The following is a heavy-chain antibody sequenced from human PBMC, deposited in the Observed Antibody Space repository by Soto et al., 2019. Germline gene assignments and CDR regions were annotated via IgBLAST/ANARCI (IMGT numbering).Heavy chain of an antibody. CDR1: GYTFTSYG. V-gene: IGHV1-18*01. CDR3: ARTDLKLRGLDY. CDR2: ISGYNGNT. D-gene: IGHD1-7*01. J-gene: IGHJ4*02. Sequence: QVQLVQSGTEVRKPGASVKVYCKASGYTFTSYGINWVRQAPGQGLEWMGWISGYNGNTDYVQRLQDRVTMTTDTSTRTAYMELRNLRSDDSAVYYCARTDLKLRGLDYWGQGTLVTVSS.